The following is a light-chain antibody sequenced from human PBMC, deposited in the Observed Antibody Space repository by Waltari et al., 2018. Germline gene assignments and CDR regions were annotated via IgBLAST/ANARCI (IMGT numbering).Light chain of an antibody. CDR2: EVT. CDR1: SSDAGGYNY. Sequence: QSALTQPASVSGSPGQSTPISCTGTSSDAGGYNYVSWYQQHPGKAPKFMIYEVTNRPSGVSNRFSGSKSGNTAYLTISGLRAEDEADYHCRSYTSSDTWVFGGGTKVTVL. CDR3: RSYTSSDTWV. V-gene: IGLV2-14*01. J-gene: IGLJ3*02.